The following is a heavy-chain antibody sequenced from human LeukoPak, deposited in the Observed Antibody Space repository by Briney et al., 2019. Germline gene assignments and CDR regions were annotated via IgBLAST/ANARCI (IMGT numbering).Heavy chain of an antibody. CDR2: INYSGRT. D-gene: IGHD2-15*01. CDR3: ARGQSGHCSGGSCLLSYFDY. J-gene: IGHJ4*02. Sequence: SSETLSLTCAVYGGSFSGYYWSWIRQPPGKGLEWIGEINYSGRTNYNPSLKSRVSISVDASKNQFSLKMSSVTAADTAVYYCARGQSGHCSGGSCLLSYFDYWGRGTLVTVSS. V-gene: IGHV4-34*01. CDR1: GGSFSGYY.